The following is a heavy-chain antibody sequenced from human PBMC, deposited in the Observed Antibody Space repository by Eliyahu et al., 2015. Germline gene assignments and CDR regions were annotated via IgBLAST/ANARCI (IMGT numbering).Heavy chain of an antibody. J-gene: IGHJ4*02. Sequence: QVQLQQWGAGLLKPSETLSLTCAVYGGSFSGYYWSWIRQPPGKGLEWIGEINHSGSTNYNPSLKSRVTISVDTSKNQFSLKLSSVTAADTAVYSPDIAARPRARVRGYFDYWGQGTLVTVSS. CDR2: INHSGST. CDR3: DIAARPRARVRGYFDY. CDR1: GGSFSGYY. V-gene: IGHV4-34*01. D-gene: IGHD6-6*01.